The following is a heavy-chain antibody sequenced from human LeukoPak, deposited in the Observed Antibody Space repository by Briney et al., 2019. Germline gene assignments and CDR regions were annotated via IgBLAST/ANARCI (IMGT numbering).Heavy chain of an antibody. V-gene: IGHV3-11*01. CDR1: GFTFSDYY. CDR2: ISFSSTYI. D-gene: IGHD2-15*01. CDR3: ARTIVVVVAATYYFDY. J-gene: IGHJ4*02. Sequence: GGSLRLSCAASGFTFSDYYMSWIRQAPGKGLEWVSSISFSSTYIYYADSVKGRFTISRDNAKNSLYLQMNSLRAEDTAVYYCARTIVVVVAATYYFDYWGQGTLVTVSS.